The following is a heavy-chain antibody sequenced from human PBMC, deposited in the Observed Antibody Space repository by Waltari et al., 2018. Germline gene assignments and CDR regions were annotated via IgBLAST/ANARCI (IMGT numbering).Heavy chain of an antibody. CDR1: GFTFSSYA. CDR3: ARDRWGIAVETFDY. D-gene: IGHD6-19*01. J-gene: IGHJ4*02. Sequence: QVQLVESGGGVVKPGRSLRLSCAASGFTFSSYAMHWVRQAPGKGLEWVAVISYDGSNKYYADSVKGRFTISRDNSKNTLYLQMNSLRAEDTAVYYCARDRWGIAVETFDYWGQGTLVTVSS. V-gene: IGHV3-30-3*01. CDR2: ISYDGSNK.